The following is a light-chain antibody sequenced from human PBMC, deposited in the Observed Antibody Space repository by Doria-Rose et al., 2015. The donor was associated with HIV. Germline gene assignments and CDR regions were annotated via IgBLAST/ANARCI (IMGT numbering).Light chain of an antibody. CDR1: QSFSSTY. CDR3: HQYGTSWT. V-gene: IGKV3-20*01. J-gene: IGKJ1*01. CDR2: DGS. Sequence: TQSPGTLSLSPGERATLSCRASQSFSSTYLAWYQQKPGQAPSLLIYDGSTRATGIPDRFSASGSGTVFTRTINRLEPEDFALYYCHQYGTSWTFGQGTKVEI.